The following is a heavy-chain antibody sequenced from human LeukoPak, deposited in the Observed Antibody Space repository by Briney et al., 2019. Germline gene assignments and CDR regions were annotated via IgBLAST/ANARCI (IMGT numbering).Heavy chain of an antibody. D-gene: IGHD1-14*01. CDR1: GFIFSNHP. V-gene: IGHV3-30*01. CDR3: VRQASPFRTHHLYMDV. Sequence: PGGSLRLSCAASGFIFSNHPLHWVRQAPGRGLEWVAVVSSAGTDEYANPVKGRFTISRDTSKNSLDLQMKSLRPDDTAVYYCVRQASPFRTHHLYMDVGGKGTRVTVSS. J-gene: IGHJ6*03. CDR2: VSSAGTDE.